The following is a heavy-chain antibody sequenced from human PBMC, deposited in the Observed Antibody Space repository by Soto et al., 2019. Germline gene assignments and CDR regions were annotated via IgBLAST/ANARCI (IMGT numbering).Heavy chain of an antibody. CDR1: GFKFSDAW. J-gene: IGHJ3*01. D-gene: IGHD3-3*02. Sequence: EEQLVESGGGLVEPGGSLRLSCAGSGFKFSDAWMNWIRQAPGKGLEWVGRIQSKGSGATIDYAGPVKGRFIISRDDSKSTVFLPINRLKTDYTAVYFLTNDWAFYHDNAVWGQGKMVSVSS. CDR2: IQSKGSGATI. CDR3: TNDWAFYHDNAV. V-gene: IGHV3-15*07.